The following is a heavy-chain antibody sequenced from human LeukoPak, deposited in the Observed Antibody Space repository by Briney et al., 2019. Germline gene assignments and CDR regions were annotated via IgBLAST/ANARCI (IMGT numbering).Heavy chain of an antibody. CDR2: ISYDGSNK. CDR1: GFTFSSYW. J-gene: IGHJ4*02. D-gene: IGHD5-18*01. Sequence: PGGSLRLSCAASGFTFSSYWMHWVRQAPGKGLEWVAVISYDGSNKYYADSVKGRFTISRDNSKNTLYLQMNSLRAEDTAVYYCARVRWIQLWWPLDYWGQGTLVTVSS. V-gene: IGHV3-30-3*01. CDR3: ARVRWIQLWWPLDY.